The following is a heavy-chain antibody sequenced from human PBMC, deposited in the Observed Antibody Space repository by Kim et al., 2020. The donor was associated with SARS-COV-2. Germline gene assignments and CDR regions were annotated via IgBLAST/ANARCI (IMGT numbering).Heavy chain of an antibody. CDR1: GGSFSGYY. CDR3: ARASPPPPAWHSPYDYVWGSYRPSTRHYYYYGMDV. D-gene: IGHD3-16*02. V-gene: IGHV4-34*01. CDR2: INHSGST. Sequence: SETLSLTCAVYGGSFSGYYWSWIRQPPGKGLEWIGEINHSGSTNYNPSLKSRVTISVDTSKNQFSLKLSSVTAADTAVYYCARASPPPPAWHSPYDYVWGSYRPSTRHYYYYGMDVWGQGTTVTVSS. J-gene: IGHJ6*02.